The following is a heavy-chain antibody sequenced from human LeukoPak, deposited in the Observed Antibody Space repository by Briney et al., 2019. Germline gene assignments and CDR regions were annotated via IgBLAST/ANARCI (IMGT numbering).Heavy chain of an antibody. CDR2: FNGDGGST. CDR3: AKRNWGSRYFDY. V-gene: IGHV3-23*01. Sequence: PGGSLRLSCAASGFMFSSYAMSWVRQAPGKGLEWVSTFNGDGGSTYYADSVKGRFTISRDNSKDTVYLQMNSLRAEDTAVYYCAKRNWGSRYFDYWGQGTLVTVAS. D-gene: IGHD7-27*01. CDR1: GFMFSSYA. J-gene: IGHJ4*02.